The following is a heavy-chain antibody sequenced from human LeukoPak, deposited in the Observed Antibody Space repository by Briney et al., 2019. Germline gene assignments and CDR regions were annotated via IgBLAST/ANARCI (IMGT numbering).Heavy chain of an antibody. D-gene: IGHD6-6*01. V-gene: IGHV3-15*01. CDR2: IKSKTDGGTT. J-gene: IGHJ4*02. CDR3: TTDSSIAARPDTQQWAREKDY. Sequence: GGSLRLSCAASGFTFSNAWMSWVRQAPGKGLEWVGRIKSKTDGGTTDYAAPVKGRFTISRDDSKNTLYLQMNSLKTEDTAVYYCTTDSSIAARPDTQQWAREKDYWGQGTLVTVSS. CDR1: GFTFSNAW.